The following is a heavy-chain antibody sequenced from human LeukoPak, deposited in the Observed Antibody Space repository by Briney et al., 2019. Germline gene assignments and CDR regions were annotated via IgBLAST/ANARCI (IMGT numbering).Heavy chain of an antibody. D-gene: IGHD4/OR15-4a*01. CDR3: ARRAGAYSHPYDY. CDR2: ISSSSSYI. J-gene: IGHJ4*02. V-gene: IGHV3-21*01. CDR1: GFTFSSYN. Sequence: GGSLRLSCAASGFTFSSYNMNWVRQAPGKGLEWVSSISSSSSYIYYADSVKGRFTISRDNAKNSLYLQMNSLRAEDTALYYCARRAGAYSHPYDYWGQGTLVTVSS.